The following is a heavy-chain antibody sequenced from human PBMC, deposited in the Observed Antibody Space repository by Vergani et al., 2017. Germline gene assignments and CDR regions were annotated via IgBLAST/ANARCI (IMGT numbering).Heavy chain of an antibody. J-gene: IGHJ6*02. CDR2: INHSGST. Sequence: QVQLQQWGAGLLKPSETLSLTCAVYGGSFSGYYWSWIRQPPGKGLEWIGEINHSGSTNYNPSLKSRVTISVDTSKNQFSLQLRSVTAADTAVYYCARGARYYGSGSPPRYYYGMDVWGQGTTVTVSS. CDR1: GGSFSGYY. D-gene: IGHD3-10*01. CDR3: ARGARYYGSGSPPRYYYGMDV. V-gene: IGHV4-34*01.